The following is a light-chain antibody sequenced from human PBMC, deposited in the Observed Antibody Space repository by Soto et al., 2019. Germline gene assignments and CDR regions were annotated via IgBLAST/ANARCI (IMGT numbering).Light chain of an antibody. Sequence: EIVLTQSPGTLSLSPGEIATLSCRASQSVGSTYIAWYHQKPGQAPRVLIYGASSRATGIPDRFSGSGYGTDFTLTISGLEPDDFAVYYCHQHGNTPAIFGGGTKVEIK. CDR2: GAS. J-gene: IGKJ4*01. CDR3: HQHGNTPAI. V-gene: IGKV3-20*01. CDR1: QSVGSTY.